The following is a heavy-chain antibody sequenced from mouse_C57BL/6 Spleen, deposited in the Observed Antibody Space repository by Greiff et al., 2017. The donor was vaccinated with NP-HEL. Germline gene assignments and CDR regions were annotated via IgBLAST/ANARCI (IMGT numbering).Heavy chain of an antibody. V-gene: IGHV1-82*01. J-gene: IGHJ3*01. CDR2: IYPGDGDT. CDR3: ARSDYGGSLGFAY. CDR1: GYAFSSSW. D-gene: IGHD1-1*01. Sequence: VQLQQSGPELVKPGASVKISCKASGYAFSSSWMNWVKQRPGKGLEWIGRIYPGDGDTNYNGKFKGKATLTADKSSSTAYMQLSSLTSEDSAVYVWARSDYGGSLGFAYWGQGTLVTVSA.